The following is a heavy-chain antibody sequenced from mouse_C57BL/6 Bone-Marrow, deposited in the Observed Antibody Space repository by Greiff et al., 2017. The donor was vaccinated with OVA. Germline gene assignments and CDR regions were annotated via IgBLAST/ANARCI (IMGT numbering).Heavy chain of an antibody. CDR3: ARGDGYYVLCAY. CDR2: IDPSDSYT. J-gene: IGHJ3*01. V-gene: IGHV1-69*01. Sequence: QVQLQQPGAELVMPGASVKLSCKASGYTFTSYWMHWVKQRPGQGLEWIGEIDPSDSYTNYNQKFKGKSTLTVDKSSSTAYMQLSSLTSEDSAVYYCARGDGYYVLCAYWGQGTLVTVSA. D-gene: IGHD2-3*01. CDR1: GYTFTSYW.